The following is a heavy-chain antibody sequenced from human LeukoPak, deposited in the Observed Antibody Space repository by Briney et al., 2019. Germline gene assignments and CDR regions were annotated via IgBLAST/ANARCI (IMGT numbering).Heavy chain of an antibody. Sequence: ASVTVSCKASGYMFTTSFMHWVRQAPGQGLEWMGVINPSGTSTDYAQKFQGRVTMTRDTSTNTVYMELSSLRSEDTAVYYCASPHDASYYYFDYWGQGTLVTVSS. CDR2: INPSGTST. D-gene: IGHD4/OR15-4a*01. V-gene: IGHV1-46*01. CDR1: GYMFTTSF. CDR3: ASPHDASYYYFDY. J-gene: IGHJ4*02.